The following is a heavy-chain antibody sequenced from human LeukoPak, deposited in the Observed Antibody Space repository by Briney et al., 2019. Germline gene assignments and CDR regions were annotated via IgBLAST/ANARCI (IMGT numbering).Heavy chain of an antibody. Sequence: SETLSLTCSVSGGSISSYYWNWIRQPPGKGLEWIGSISYSGSTNYNPSLESRVTISVDTSKNQISLKLSSVTAADTAVYYCARGRYDFWSGSHLIDYWGQGTLVTVSS. D-gene: IGHD3-3*01. J-gene: IGHJ4*02. CDR2: ISYSGST. CDR1: GGSISSYY. CDR3: ARGRYDFWSGSHLIDY. V-gene: IGHV4-59*12.